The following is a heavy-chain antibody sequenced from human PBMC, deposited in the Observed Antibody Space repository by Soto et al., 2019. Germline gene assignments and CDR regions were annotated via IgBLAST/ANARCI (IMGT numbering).Heavy chain of an antibody. CDR1: GFTFSLYG. J-gene: IGHJ4*02. V-gene: IGHV3-30*18. CDR2: ISYEGRNK. Sequence: GGSLRLSCAVSGFTFSLYGMHWVRQAPGKGLEWVAFISYEGRNKYYADSVKGRFTLARDNSKNTLSLQMESLRPEDTAVYYCAKGRDSTLLRWQYFDNWGQGTQVTVSS. D-gene: IGHD4-17*01. CDR3: AKGRDSTLLRWQYFDN.